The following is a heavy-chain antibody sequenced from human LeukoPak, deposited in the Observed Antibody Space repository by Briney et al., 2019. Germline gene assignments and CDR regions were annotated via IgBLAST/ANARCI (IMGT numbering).Heavy chain of an antibody. V-gene: IGHV4-59*08. Sequence: SETLSLTCTVSGGSISSFYWSWIRQPPGKGLEWIGFIYYTGSTDYNPSLKSRVTMSVDTSKNQFSLKLSSVTAADTAVYYCARHKEESGAYRPNDYWGQGTPVTVS. D-gene: IGHD1-1*01. CDR3: ARHKEESGAYRPNDY. CDR2: IYYTGST. J-gene: IGHJ4*02. CDR1: GGSISSFY.